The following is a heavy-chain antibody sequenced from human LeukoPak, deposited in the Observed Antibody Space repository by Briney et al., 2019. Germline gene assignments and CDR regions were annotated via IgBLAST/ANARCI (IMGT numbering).Heavy chain of an antibody. D-gene: IGHD3-22*01. V-gene: IGHV4-34*01. CDR3: AGYQLWFQNDV. Sequence: SETLSLTCAVSGGSFSANYWSWIRQPPGGGLEWIAEIYPSGATQYDPSLTGRVTISADRSKSQFSLRLSSVTAADTAVYYCAGYQLWFQNDVWGQGTLVTVSS. CDR1: GGSFSANY. CDR2: IYPSGAT. J-gene: IGHJ4*02.